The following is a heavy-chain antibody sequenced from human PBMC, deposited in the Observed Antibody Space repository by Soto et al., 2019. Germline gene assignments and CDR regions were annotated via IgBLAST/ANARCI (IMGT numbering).Heavy chain of an antibody. Sequence: SETLSLTCAVSGYSISSGYYWGWIRQPPGKGLEWIGSIYHSGSTYYNPSLKSRVTISVDTSKNQFSLKLSSVTAADTAVYYCARVPAAAGQGNWFDPWGQGTLVTVSS. V-gene: IGHV4-38-2*01. CDR3: ARVPAAAGQGNWFDP. D-gene: IGHD6-13*01. J-gene: IGHJ5*02. CDR2: IYHSGST. CDR1: GYSISSGYY.